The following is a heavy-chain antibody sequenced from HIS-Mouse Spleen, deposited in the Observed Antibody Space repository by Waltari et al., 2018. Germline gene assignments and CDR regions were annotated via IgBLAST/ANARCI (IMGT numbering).Heavy chain of an antibody. Sequence: QVQLQESGPGLVKPSETLSLTCPVSGYSISSGYSWCWIRQPPGKGLEWIGRIYHSGSTYYNPSLKSRVTISVDTSKNQFSLKLSSVTAADTAVYYCARAGVSGSSSFDPWGQGTLVTVSS. D-gene: IGHD6-13*01. J-gene: IGHJ5*02. V-gene: IGHV4-38-2*02. CDR1: GYSISSGYS. CDR3: ARAGVSGSSSFDP. CDR2: IYHSGST.